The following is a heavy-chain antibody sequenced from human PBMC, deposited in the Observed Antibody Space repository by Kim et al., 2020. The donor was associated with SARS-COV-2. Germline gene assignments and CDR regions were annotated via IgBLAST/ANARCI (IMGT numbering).Heavy chain of an antibody. CDR2: IYYTGST. D-gene: IGHD3-3*01. Sequence: ETLSLTCSVSGDSITTTSFYWGWIRQPPGKGLEWIGSIYYTGSTHYNPSLKSRVTISEDTSKNQFSLKVSSVTAADTAVYYCARLSLFGVIYWGQGTLVTVSS. V-gene: IGHV4-39*01. J-gene: IGHJ4*02. CDR1: GDSITTTSFY. CDR3: ARLSLFGVIY.